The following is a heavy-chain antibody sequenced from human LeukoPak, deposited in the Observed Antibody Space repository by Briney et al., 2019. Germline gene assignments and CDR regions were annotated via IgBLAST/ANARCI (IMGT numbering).Heavy chain of an antibody. Sequence: PSETLSLTCAVYGGSFSGYYWSWIRQPPGKGLEWIGEINRSGSTNYNPSLKSRVTISVDTSKNQFSLKLSSVTAADTAVYYCARGPQTIAAAGGYYFDYWGQGTLVTVSS. CDR2: INRSGST. J-gene: IGHJ4*02. V-gene: IGHV4-34*01. D-gene: IGHD6-13*01. CDR1: GGSFSGYY. CDR3: ARGPQTIAAAGGYYFDY.